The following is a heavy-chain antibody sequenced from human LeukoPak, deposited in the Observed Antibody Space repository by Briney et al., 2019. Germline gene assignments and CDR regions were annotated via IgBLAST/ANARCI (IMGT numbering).Heavy chain of an antibody. J-gene: IGHJ4*02. V-gene: IGHV3-9*01. CDR3: AKGRDYYGSGSYSYYFDY. Sequence: GGSLRLSCAASGFTVPDNYMNWVRQSSGKGLEWVSGISWNSGSIGYADSVKGRFTISRDNAKNSLYLQMNSLRAEDTALYYCAKGRDYYGSGSYSYYFDYWGQGTLVTVSS. D-gene: IGHD3-10*01. CDR2: ISWNSGSI. CDR1: GFTVPDNY.